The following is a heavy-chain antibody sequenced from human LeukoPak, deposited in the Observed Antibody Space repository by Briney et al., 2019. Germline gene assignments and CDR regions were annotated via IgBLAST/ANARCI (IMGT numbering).Heavy chain of an antibody. CDR3: ASRYCSGGSCFFDY. D-gene: IGHD2-15*01. V-gene: IGHV4-59*08. Sequence: PTETLSLTCTVSGGSISSYYWSWIRQPPGKGLEWIGYIYNSGTTNYNPSLKSRVTMSVDTSKNQFSLKLSSVTAADTAIYHCASRYCSGGSCFFDYWGQGTLVTGSS. CDR2: IYNSGTT. J-gene: IGHJ4*02. CDR1: GGSISSYY.